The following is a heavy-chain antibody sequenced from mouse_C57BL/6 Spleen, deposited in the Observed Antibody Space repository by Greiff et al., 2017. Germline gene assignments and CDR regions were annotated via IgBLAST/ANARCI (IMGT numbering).Heavy chain of an antibody. D-gene: IGHD1-1*01. V-gene: IGHV1-9*01. CDR3: ARIELITTVERYFDV. Sequence: QVQLQQSGAELMKPGASVKLSCKATGYTFTGYWIEWVKQRPGHGLEWIGEILPGSGSTNYNEKFKGKATFTADTSSITAYMQLSSLTTEDSAIYYCARIELITTVERYFDVWGTGTTVTVSS. CDR2: ILPGSGST. CDR1: GYTFTGYW. J-gene: IGHJ1*03.